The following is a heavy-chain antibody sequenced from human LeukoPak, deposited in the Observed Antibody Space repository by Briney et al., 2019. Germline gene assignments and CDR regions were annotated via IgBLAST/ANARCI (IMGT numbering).Heavy chain of an antibody. V-gene: IGHV1-2*02. Sequence: EASVKVSCKASGYTFTGYYIHWVRQAPGQGLEWMGWINPNSGDTDYAQRFQGRIAMTRDTSISTAYMEVSRLRSDDTAVFYCAREGTYSSSWHPPLDYWGQGTLVTVSS. CDR3: AREGTYSSSWHPPLDY. D-gene: IGHD6-13*01. CDR1: GYTFTGYY. J-gene: IGHJ4*02. CDR2: INPNSGDT.